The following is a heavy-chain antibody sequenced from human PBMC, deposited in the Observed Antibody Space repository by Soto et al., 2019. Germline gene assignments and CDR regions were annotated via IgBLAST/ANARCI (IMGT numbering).Heavy chain of an antibody. J-gene: IGHJ4*02. CDR3: VRAAKRYFDY. CDR2: IIPVLGTA. V-gene: IGHV1-69*10. CDR1: GGNYNTFA. Sequence: SVKFSCQDSGGNYNTFAXRWVRQAPGQGLEWMGGIIPVLGTAFYAQKFQGRVTITADKSTTTAYLELTSLRSEDTAVYYCVRAAKRYFDYWGQGSLVTASS.